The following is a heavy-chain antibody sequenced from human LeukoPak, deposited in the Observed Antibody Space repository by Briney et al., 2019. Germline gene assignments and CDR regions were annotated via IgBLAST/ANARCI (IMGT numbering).Heavy chain of an antibody. D-gene: IGHD3-22*01. V-gene: IGHV1-2*02. CDR2: INPNSGGT. Sequence: ASVKVSCKASGYTFTSYDINWVRQATGQGLEWMGWINPNSGGTNYAQKFQGRVTMTRDTSISTAYMELSRLRSDDTAVYYCARAYYYDTPGFDYWGQGTLVTVSS. CDR1: GYTFTSYD. J-gene: IGHJ4*02. CDR3: ARAYYYDTPGFDY.